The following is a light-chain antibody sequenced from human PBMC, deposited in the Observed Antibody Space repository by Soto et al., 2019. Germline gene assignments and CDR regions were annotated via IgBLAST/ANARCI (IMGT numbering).Light chain of an antibody. J-gene: IGLJ1*01. CDR2: RNI. CDR1: SSNIGAGYN. CDR3: QSYDSSLSGHV. Sequence: QSALTQPPSVSGAPGQRVTISCTGSSSNIGAGYNVHWYQHLPGTAPKLLISRNINRPSGVPDRFSGSKSGTSASLAITGLQAEDEADYYCQSYDSSLSGHVFGTGTKVTVL. V-gene: IGLV1-40*01.